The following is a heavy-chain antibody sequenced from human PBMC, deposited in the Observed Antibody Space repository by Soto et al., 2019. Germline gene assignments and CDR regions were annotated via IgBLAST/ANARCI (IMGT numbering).Heavy chain of an antibody. J-gene: IGHJ4*02. D-gene: IGHD6-19*01. Sequence: EVQLLESGGGLVQPGGSLRLSCAASGFTFSSYAMSWVRQAPGKGLEWVSAIRGSGGSTYYADSVKGRFTISRANSKNTLYLPMNSLRAEDTAVYYCAKAVAVEQFDYWGQGTLVTVSS. CDR1: GFTFSSYA. CDR2: IRGSGGST. CDR3: AKAVAVEQFDY. V-gene: IGHV3-23*01.